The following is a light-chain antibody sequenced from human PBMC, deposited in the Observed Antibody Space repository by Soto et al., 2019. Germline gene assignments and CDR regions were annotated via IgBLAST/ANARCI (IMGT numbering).Light chain of an antibody. CDR1: SSDVGGYNY. J-gene: IGLJ1*01. CDR2: GVT. CDR3: SSYPSASTLLYL. V-gene: IGLV2-14*01. Sequence: QSVLTQPASVSGSPGQSITISCTGTSSDVGGYNYVSWYQQHPGIAPKLLIYGVTTRPSGVSTRFSGSKSGNTASLTISGLQAEDEDDYHCSSYPSASTLLYLFGTGTKVTVL.